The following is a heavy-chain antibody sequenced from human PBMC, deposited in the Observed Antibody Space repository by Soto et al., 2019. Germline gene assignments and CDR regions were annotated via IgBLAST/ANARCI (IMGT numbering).Heavy chain of an antibody. D-gene: IGHD6-19*01. CDR3: ARRDGCNFDY. CDR2: INSNGGST. Sequence: EVQLVESGGGLVQPGGSLRLSCAASGFTFSSYAMHWVRQAPGKGLEYVSAINSNGGSTYYANSVKGRFTISRDNSKNTLYLQMGSLIAEDMVVYYCARRDGCNFDYWGQGTLVTVSS. V-gene: IGHV3-64*01. CDR1: GFTFSSYA. J-gene: IGHJ4*02.